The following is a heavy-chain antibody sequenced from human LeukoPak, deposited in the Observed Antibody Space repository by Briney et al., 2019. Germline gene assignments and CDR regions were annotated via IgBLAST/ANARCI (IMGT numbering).Heavy chain of an antibody. CDR1: GFTFSDYY. Sequence: GSLRLSCAASGFTFSDYYMSRIRQAPGKGLEWVSYISSSGSTIYYADSVKGRFTISRDNAKNSLYLQMNSLRAEDTAVYYCARALGFYCSSTSCYKGAIDYWGQGTLVTVSS. CDR2: ISSSGSTI. D-gene: IGHD2-2*02. V-gene: IGHV3-11*04. J-gene: IGHJ4*02. CDR3: ARALGFYCSSTSCYKGAIDY.